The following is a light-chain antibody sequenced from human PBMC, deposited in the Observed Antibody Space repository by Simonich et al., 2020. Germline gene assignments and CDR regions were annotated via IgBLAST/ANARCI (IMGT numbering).Light chain of an antibody. CDR2: LGS. V-gene: IGKV2-28*01. J-gene: IGKJ1*01. Sequence: DVVITQSPLSLPVTPGEPASISCRSSQSLLHSNGYNYLDWYLQKPGQSPQLLFYLGSMRASGVPDRFSGSGSGTDFTLKISRVEAEDVGVYYCMQALQTPWTFGQGTKVEIK. CDR3: MQALQTPWT. CDR1: QSLLHSNGYNY.